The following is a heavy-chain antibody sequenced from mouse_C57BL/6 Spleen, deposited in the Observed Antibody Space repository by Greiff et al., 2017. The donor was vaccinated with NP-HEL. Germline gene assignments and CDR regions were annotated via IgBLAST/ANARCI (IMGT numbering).Heavy chain of an antibody. CDR2: INPYNGGT. CDR1: GYTFTDYY. J-gene: IGHJ3*01. Sequence: EVQLQQSGPVLVKPGASVKMSCKASGYTFTDYYMNWVKQSHGKSLEWIGVINPYNGGTSYNQKFKGKATLTVDKSSSTAYMELNSLTSEDSAVYYCARSLPSFAYWGQGTLVTVSA. D-gene: IGHD2-10*01. V-gene: IGHV1-19*01. CDR3: ARSLPSFAY.